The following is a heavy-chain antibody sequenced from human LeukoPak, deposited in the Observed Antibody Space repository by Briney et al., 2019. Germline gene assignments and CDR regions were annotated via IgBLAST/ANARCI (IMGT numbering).Heavy chain of an antibody. CDR3: ARVVAAAGRVSYYFDY. CDR2: ISSSSSYI. Sequence: GGSLRLSCAASGFTFSSYSMNWVRQAPGKGLEWVSSISSSSSYIYYADSVKGRFTISRDNAKNSLYLQMNSLRAEDTAVYYCARVVAAAGRVSYYFDYWGQGTLVTVSS. V-gene: IGHV3-21*01. CDR1: GFTFSSYS. D-gene: IGHD6-13*01. J-gene: IGHJ4*02.